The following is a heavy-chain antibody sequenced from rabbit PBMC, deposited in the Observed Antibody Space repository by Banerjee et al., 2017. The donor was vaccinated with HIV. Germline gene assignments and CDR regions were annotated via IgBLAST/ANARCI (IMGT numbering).Heavy chain of an antibody. CDR2: IYISSNGNT. CDR3: ARATSSGYSPLRL. Sequence: QEQLVESGGDLVKPGASPTLTCTASGIDFSSDYDMCWVRQAPGKGLEWIACIYISSNGNTWYASWAKGRFTISKTSSTTVTLQMTSLTAADTATYFCARATSSGYSPLRLWGPGTLVTVS. J-gene: IGHJ4*01. V-gene: IGHV1S45*01. D-gene: IGHD1-1*01. CDR1: GIDFSSDYD.